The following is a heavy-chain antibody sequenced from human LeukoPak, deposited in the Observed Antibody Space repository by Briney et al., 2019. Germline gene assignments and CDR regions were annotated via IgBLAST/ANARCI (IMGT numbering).Heavy chain of an antibody. CDR3: ARDPSIVVVVAASPRYYYYMDV. CDR1: GFTFSSYA. J-gene: IGHJ6*03. CDR2: ISYDGSNK. V-gene: IGHV3-30*04. D-gene: IGHD2-15*01. Sequence: GGSLRLSCAASGFTFSSYAMHWVRQAPGKGLEWVAVISYDGSNKYYADSVKGRFTISRDNAKNSLYLQMNSLRAEDTAVYYCARDPSIVVVVAASPRYYYYMDVWGKGTTVTVSS.